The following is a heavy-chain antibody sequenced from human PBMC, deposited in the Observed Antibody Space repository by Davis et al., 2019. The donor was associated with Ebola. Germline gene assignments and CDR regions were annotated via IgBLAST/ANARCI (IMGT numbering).Heavy chain of an antibody. CDR2: ISSSASYK. CDR1: GFTFSVYY. D-gene: IGHD4-23*01. CDR3: AQQLGDYGGNALRY. Sequence: GGSLRLSCAASGFTFSVYYMSWIRQAPGKKPEWVSSISSSASYKNYADSVKGRFTISRDDAKKSLYLQMDSLRAEDTAVYYCAQQLGDYGGNALRYWGQGTLVTVSS. J-gene: IGHJ4*02. V-gene: IGHV3-11*06.